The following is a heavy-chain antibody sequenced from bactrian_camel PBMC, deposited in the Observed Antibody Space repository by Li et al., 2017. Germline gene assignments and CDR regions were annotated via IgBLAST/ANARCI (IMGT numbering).Heavy chain of an antibody. CDR2: IDRSGGT. Sequence: VQLVESGGGLVQPGGSLRLSCAASEFIFRTDDMSWVRQAPGKGLEWVSTIDRSGGTYYADSVKGRFTISQDNAKNTTYLQMNSLKPEDTAVYYCAAGLLGRTAWCPVVAPDPQNYWGQGTQVTVS. J-gene: IGHJ4*01. CDR3: AAGLLGRTAWCPVVAPDPQNY. V-gene: IGHV3S40*01. D-gene: IGHD7*01. CDR1: EFIFRTDD.